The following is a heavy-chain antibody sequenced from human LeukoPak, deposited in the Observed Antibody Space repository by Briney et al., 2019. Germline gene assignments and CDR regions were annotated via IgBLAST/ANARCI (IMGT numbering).Heavy chain of an antibody. J-gene: IGHJ6*03. CDR1: GFTFSSYA. CDR3: AKDSAYYDFWSGYYTNYYYYMDV. Sequence: PGGSLRLSCAASGFTFSSYAMSWVRHAPGEGLEWVSAIIGSGGSTHYADSVKGRFTISRDNSKNTLYLQMNSLIAEDTAVYYCAKDSAYYDFWSGYYTNYYYYMDVWGKGTTVTVSS. CDR2: IIGSGGST. D-gene: IGHD3-3*01. V-gene: IGHV3-23*01.